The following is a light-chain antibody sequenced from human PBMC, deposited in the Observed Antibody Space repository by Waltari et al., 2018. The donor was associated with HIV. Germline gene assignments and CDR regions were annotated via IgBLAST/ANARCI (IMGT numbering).Light chain of an antibody. CDR2: KDT. Sequence: SSDLTQSPSLSVSPGPTAKITCSGAVLANTFAFWYHRQPGQAPLLLIYKDTERPSKIPERFSASTSGTTVTLTISGVRAEDEAEYFCQSADTSGTSVLFGGGTTLTVL. CDR3: QSADTSGTSVL. CDR1: VLANTF. J-gene: IGLJ2*01. V-gene: IGLV3-25*03.